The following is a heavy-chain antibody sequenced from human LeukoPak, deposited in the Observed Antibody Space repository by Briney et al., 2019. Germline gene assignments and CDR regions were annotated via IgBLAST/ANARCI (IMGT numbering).Heavy chain of an antibody. Sequence: PGGXLXXXCAASGFTFSSYWMXWVRQAPGKGLEWVANIKQDGSEKYYVDSVKGRFTIPRDNAKNSLYLQMNSLRAEDTAVYYCARGQSTPYSSSSYYFDYWGQGTLVTVSS. CDR2: IKQDGSEK. D-gene: IGHD6-6*01. V-gene: IGHV3-7*01. CDR1: GFTFSSYW. CDR3: ARGQSTPYSSSSYYFDY. J-gene: IGHJ4*02.